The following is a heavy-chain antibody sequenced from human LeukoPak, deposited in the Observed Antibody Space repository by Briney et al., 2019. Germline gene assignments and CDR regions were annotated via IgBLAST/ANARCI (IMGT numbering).Heavy chain of an antibody. CDR2: INAGNGNT. D-gene: IGHD4-11*01. Sequence: ASVTVSCKASGYTFTSYAMHWVRQAPGQRLEWMGWINAGNGNTKYSQKFQGRVTITRDTSASTAYMELSSLRSEDTAVYYCARGRGPRGGKLYSNYANLIFDYWGQGTLVTVSS. V-gene: IGHV1-3*01. CDR1: GYTFTSYA. CDR3: ARGRGPRGGKLYSNYANLIFDY. J-gene: IGHJ4*02.